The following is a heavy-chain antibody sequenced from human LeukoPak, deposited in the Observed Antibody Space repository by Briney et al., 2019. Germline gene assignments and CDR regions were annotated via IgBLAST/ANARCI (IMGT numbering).Heavy chain of an antibody. Sequence: PGGSLRLSCAASGFTFSSYSMNWVRQAPGKGLEWVSYISSSSSTIYYADSVKGRFTTSRDNAKNSLYLQMNSLRAEDTAVYYCARDDDFWSGYYLDWGQGTLVTVSS. CDR3: ARDDDFWSGYYLD. CDR1: GFTFSSYS. J-gene: IGHJ4*02. CDR2: ISSSSSTI. V-gene: IGHV3-48*01. D-gene: IGHD3-3*01.